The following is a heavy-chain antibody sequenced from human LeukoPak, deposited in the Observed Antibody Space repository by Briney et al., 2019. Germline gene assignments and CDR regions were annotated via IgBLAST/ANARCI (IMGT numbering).Heavy chain of an antibody. Sequence: GGSLRLSCAASGFTFSSYWMNWVRQAPGKGLEWVANINQDGSEKYYVDSVKGRFTISRDNAKNSLYLQMSSLRAEDTAVYYCARLIFDGPFDYWGQGTLVTVPS. J-gene: IGHJ4*02. CDR3: ARLIFDGPFDY. CDR2: INQDGSEK. CDR1: GFTFSSYW. D-gene: IGHD3-9*01. V-gene: IGHV3-7*01.